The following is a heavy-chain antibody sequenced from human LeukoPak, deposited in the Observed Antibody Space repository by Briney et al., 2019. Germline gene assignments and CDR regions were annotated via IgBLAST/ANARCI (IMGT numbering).Heavy chain of an antibody. CDR1: GGSISSCY. D-gene: IGHD3-22*01. V-gene: IGHV4-59*01. Sequence: PSETLSLTCTVSGGSISSCYWSWIRQPPGKGLEWIGYIYYSGSTNYNPSLKSRVTISVDTSKNQFSLKLSSVTAADTAVYYCARGDSSGYYWFAEYFQHWGQGTLVTVSS. CDR3: ARGDSSGYYWFAEYFQH. J-gene: IGHJ1*01. CDR2: IYYSGST.